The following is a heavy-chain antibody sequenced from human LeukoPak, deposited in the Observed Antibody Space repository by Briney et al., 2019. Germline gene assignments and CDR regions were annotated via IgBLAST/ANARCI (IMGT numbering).Heavy chain of an antibody. V-gene: IGHV3-7*01. J-gene: IGHJ4*02. D-gene: IGHD6-13*01. CDR1: GFTISTYW. CDR3: ARDGAAAGLDY. CDR2: IKQDGSEK. Sequence: GGSLRLSCTASGFTISTYWMSWVRQAPGKGLEWVANIKQDGSEKYYVDSVKGRFTISRDNAKNSLYLQMNSLRAEDTAVYYCARDGAAAGLDYWGQGTLVTVSS.